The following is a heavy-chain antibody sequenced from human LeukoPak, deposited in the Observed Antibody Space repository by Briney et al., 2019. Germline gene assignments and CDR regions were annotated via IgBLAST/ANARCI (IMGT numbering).Heavy chain of an antibody. D-gene: IGHD3-3*01. CDR1: VGSISSSNYY. CDR3: ASLRFLEWLWDY. Sequence: SETLSLTCTVSVGSISSSNYYWGWIRQPPGKGLEWIGSIYYSGSTYYNPSLKSPVTISVDTSKNQFSLKLSSVTAADTAVYYCASLRFLEWLWDYWGQGTLVTVSS. CDR2: IYYSGST. V-gene: IGHV4-39*01. J-gene: IGHJ4*02.